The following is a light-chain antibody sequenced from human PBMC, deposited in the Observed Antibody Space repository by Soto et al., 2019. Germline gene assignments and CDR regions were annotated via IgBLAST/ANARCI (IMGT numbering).Light chain of an antibody. CDR1: HSVGRK. CDR3: QQYDKWFSIT. CDR2: DAS. Sequence: EIVMTQSPATLSVSPGERVTLSCRASHSVGRKLVWYQQKAGQAPRPLILDASTRATGIPARFSGSGSGTEFTHTISRLEPEDFAVYYCQQYDKWFSITFGQGTKVDIK. V-gene: IGKV3-15*01. J-gene: IGKJ1*01.